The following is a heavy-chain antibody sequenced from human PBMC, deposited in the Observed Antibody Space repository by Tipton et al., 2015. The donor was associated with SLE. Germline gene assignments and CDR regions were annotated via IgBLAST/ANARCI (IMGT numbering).Heavy chain of an antibody. CDR3: VRGAGAPVCYCARGEDYRDY. CDR2: ISYDGSNN. CDR1: GFTFSSYA. D-gene: IGHD2-21*01. J-gene: IGHJ4*02. V-gene: IGHV3-30*04. Sequence: SLRLSCAASGFTFSSYAIHWVRQAPRQGLEWVAVISYDGSNNYYGDSVKGRFTISRDNSKNTLYLQMNSLRAEDTAVYYCVRGAGAPVCYCARGEDYRDYWGQGTLVTVSS.